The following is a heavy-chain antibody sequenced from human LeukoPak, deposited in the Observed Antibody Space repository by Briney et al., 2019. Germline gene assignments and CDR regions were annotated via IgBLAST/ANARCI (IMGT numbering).Heavy chain of an antibody. D-gene: IGHD6-6*01. V-gene: IGHV4-59*08. CDR2: IYYSGST. CDR1: GGSISSYY. J-gene: IGHJ4*02. CDR3: ARGTAGRPPYYFDF. Sequence: SETLSLTCTVSGGSISSYYWSWIRQPPGKGLEWIGYIYYSGSTNYNPSLKSRVTLSADTSKNQFSLMLRSVTAADTAVYYCARGTAGRPPYYFDFWGQGTLVTVSS.